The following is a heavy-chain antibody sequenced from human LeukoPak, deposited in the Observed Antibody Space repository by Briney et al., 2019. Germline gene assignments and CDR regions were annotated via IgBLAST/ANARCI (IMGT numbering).Heavy chain of an antibody. Sequence: AASVKVSCKASRYTFTGYYIHWMRQAPGQGLEWMGWINPNSGGTKYAQKFQGRVTMTRDTSISTANMELRRLRSDDTAVYYCARDEGYFTNDVCLATIGHFDYWGQGTLVTVSS. V-gene: IGHV1-2*02. J-gene: IGHJ4*02. D-gene: IGHD2-8*01. CDR3: ARDEGYFTNDVCLATIGHFDY. CDR2: INPNSGGT. CDR1: RYTFTGYY.